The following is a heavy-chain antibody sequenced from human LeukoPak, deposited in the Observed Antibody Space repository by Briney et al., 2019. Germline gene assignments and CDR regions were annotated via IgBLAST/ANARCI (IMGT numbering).Heavy chain of an antibody. CDR3: PRVDGSREMAAIKHSDY. J-gene: IGHJ4*02. Sequence: GGSLRLSCAASGFIFSNYSMNWVRQAPGKGLEWLSYISSSGSIIYYADSVEGRFTISRDNAKNSLYLQMNSLRAEDTAVYYCPRVDGSREMAAIKHSDYWGQGTLVTVSS. V-gene: IGHV3-48*01. CDR2: ISSSGSII. CDR1: GFIFSNYS. D-gene: IGHD5-24*01.